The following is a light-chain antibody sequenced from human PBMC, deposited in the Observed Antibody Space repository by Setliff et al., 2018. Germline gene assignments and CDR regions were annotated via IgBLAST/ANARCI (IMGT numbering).Light chain of an antibody. Sequence: QSVLTQPAAVSGSPGQSIAISCAGTNSDVGGYNYVSWYQQHPGKAPKLMIYEVNKRPSGVPDRFSGSKSGNTASLTVSGLQAEDEADYYCSSNIGSNNFDVFGTGTKVTV. CDR1: NSDVGGYNY. CDR2: EVN. CDR3: SSNIGSNNFDV. J-gene: IGLJ1*01. V-gene: IGLV2-8*01.